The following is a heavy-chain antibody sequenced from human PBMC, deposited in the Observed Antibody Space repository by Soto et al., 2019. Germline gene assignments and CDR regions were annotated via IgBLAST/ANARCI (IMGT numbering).Heavy chain of an antibody. Sequence: QVQLQESGPGQVKPSETVSLTCSVSGGSIRSDYWTWIRQPPGKGLEWIGYLYYSGNTEYNPSLRSRVTISVDTSKNPFSLTLTSVTAADTAVYYCVRSVRSYYTFDYWGQGTLLTVSS. V-gene: IGHV4-59*08. CDR3: VRSVRSYYTFDY. CDR1: GGSIRSDY. J-gene: IGHJ4*02. D-gene: IGHD1-26*01. CDR2: LYYSGNT.